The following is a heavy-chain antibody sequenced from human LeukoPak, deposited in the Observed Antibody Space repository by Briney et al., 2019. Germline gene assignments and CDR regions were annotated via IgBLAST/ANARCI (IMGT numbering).Heavy chain of an antibody. D-gene: IGHD3-10*01. CDR1: GYTFTSYG. CDR2: ISGYDSNT. J-gene: IGHJ4*02. Sequence: ASVKVSCKASGYTFTSYGISWVRQAPGQGLEWMGWISGYDSNTNYAQKLQGRVTMTTDTSTSTAYMELRSLRSDDTAVYYCARGGLLLWFGELLYPLSYFDYWGQGTLVTVSS. V-gene: IGHV1-18*01. CDR3: ARGGLLLWFGELLYPLSYFDY.